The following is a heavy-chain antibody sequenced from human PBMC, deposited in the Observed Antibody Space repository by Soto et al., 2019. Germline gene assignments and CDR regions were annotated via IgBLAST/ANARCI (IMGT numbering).Heavy chain of an antibody. V-gene: IGHV3-23*01. D-gene: IGHD3-10*01. J-gene: IGHJ4*02. Sequence: GGSLRLSCAASGFTFRSYAMIWVRQAPGKGLEWVSSITGSAANTYYTDSVKGRFTVSRDNSKNTVFLQMSIVRAEDTAVYYCAKPGNYGQYYFDYWGQGTLVTVSS. CDR3: AKPGNYGQYYFDY. CDR1: GFTFRSYA. CDR2: ITGSAANT.